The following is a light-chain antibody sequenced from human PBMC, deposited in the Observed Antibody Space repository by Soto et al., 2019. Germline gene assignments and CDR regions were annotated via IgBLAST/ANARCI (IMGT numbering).Light chain of an antibody. J-gene: IGLJ3*02. Sequence: QSVLTQPASVSGSPGQSITISCTGTSSDVGSYNLVSWYQQHPGKAPKLMIYEVSKRPSGVSNRFSGSKSGNTSSLTISGLQAEDEADYYCCSYAGSSTLWVFGGGTKVTVI. CDR3: CSYAGSSTLWV. CDR1: SSDVGSYNL. V-gene: IGLV2-23*02. CDR2: EVS.